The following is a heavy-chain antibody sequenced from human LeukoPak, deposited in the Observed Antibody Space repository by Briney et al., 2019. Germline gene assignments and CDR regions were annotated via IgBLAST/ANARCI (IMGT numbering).Heavy chain of an antibody. D-gene: IGHD4-17*01. CDR1: GFTFSSYA. V-gene: IGHV3-23*01. Sequence: PGGSLRLSCAASGFTFSSYAMSWVRQAPGEGLEGVSAMSGSGGSTYYADSVKGRFTISRDNSKNTLYLQMNSLRAEDTAVYYCAKGSVYGDYTPGAFDIWGQGTMVTVSS. CDR2: MSGSGGST. J-gene: IGHJ3*02. CDR3: AKGSVYGDYTPGAFDI.